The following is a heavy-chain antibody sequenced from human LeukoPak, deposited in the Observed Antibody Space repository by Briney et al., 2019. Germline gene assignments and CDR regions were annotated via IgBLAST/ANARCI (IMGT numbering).Heavy chain of an antibody. CDR3: ARDLGQQLRGDAFDI. D-gene: IGHD6-13*01. V-gene: IGHV3-7*03. Sequence: GGSLRLSCAASGFTFSSYWMSWVRQAPGKGLEWVANIKQDGSEKYYVDSVKGRFTISRDNAENSLYLQMNSLRAEDTAVYYCARDLGQQLRGDAFDIWGQGTMVTVSS. J-gene: IGHJ3*02. CDR2: IKQDGSEK. CDR1: GFTFSSYW.